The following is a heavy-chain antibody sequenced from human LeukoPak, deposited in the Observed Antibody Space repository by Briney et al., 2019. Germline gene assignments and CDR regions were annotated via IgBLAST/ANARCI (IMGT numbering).Heavy chain of an antibody. CDR3: ERGEHYYDSSGREFEY. J-gene: IGHJ4*02. V-gene: IGHV1-2*02. CDR2: IGPKSGAT. D-gene: IGHD3-22*01. Sequence: ASVKVSCKTSGYTFIDYYMHWVRQAPGQGLEWMGWIGPKSGATDYAQKFQGSVTMTWDTSMTTAYMQLSSLRSDDTAVYFCERGEHYYDSSGREFEYWGQGTLVTVSS. CDR1: GYTFIDYY.